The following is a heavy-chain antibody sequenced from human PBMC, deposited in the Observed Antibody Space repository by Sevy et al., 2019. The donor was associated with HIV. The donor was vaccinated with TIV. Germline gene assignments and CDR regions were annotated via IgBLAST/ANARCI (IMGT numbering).Heavy chain of an antibody. CDR1: GFTFSSYW. J-gene: IGHJ6*02. CDR2: IKQDGSEK. CDR3: AREDRGIFGDHYYYGMDV. Sequence: GGSLRLSCAASGFTFSSYWMSWVRQAPGKGLEWVANIKQDGSEKYYVDSVKGRFTIPRDNAKNSLYLQMNSLRAEDTAVYYCAREDRGIFGDHYYYGMDVWGQGTTVTVSS. D-gene: IGHD3-3*01. V-gene: IGHV3-7*03.